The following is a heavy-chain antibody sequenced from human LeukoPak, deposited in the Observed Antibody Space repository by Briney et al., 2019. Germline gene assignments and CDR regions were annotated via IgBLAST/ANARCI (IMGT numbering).Heavy chain of an antibody. V-gene: IGHV3-23*01. CDR3: AKTHATPGAFDI. D-gene: IGHD1-26*01. CDR2: ISESGAGT. J-gene: IGHJ3*02. Sequence: GGSLRLSCAASGFTFSSYAVSWVRQAPGKGLEWLSAISESGAGTYYADSVKGRFTISRDNSKNTLSLQMNSLRAEDTAVYYCAKTHATPGAFDIWGQGTMVTVSS. CDR1: GFTFSSYA.